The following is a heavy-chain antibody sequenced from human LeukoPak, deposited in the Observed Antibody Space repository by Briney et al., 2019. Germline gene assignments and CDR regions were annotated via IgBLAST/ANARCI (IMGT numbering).Heavy chain of an antibody. D-gene: IGHD3-9*01. Sequence: SETLSLTCAVSGGSISSGGYSWSWIRQPPGKGLEWIGYIYHSGSTYYNPSLKSRVTISVDRSKNQFSLKLSSVTAADTAVYYCARVKPSGWYDILTGYANFDYWGQGTLVTVSS. CDR3: ARVKPSGWYDILTGYANFDY. CDR1: GGSISSGGYS. CDR2: IYHSGST. V-gene: IGHV4-30-2*01. J-gene: IGHJ4*02.